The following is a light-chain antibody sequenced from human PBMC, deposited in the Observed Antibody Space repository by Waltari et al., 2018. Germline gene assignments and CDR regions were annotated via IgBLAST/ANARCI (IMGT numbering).Light chain of an antibody. CDR2: DNS. V-gene: IGLV3-21*03. CDR1: AIGRKN. J-gene: IGLJ2*01. CDR3: QVWDSTTDHAI. Sequence: SYVVTQPPSVSLAPGKTATITCGGDAIGRKNVCWYQQRPGQAPVLVVYDNSDRSSGVPERFSGSNSGDTATLTISRVEVGDEADFYCQVWDSTTDHAIFGGGTKLTVL.